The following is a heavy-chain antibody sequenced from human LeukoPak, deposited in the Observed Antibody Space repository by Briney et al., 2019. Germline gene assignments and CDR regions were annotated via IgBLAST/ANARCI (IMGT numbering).Heavy chain of an antibody. CDR3: ARNLAAAGRGEAFDI. CDR2: IYHSGST. Sequence: SETLSLTCAVSGGSISSGGYSWSWIRQPPGKGLEWIGYIYHSGSTYYNPSLKSRVTISVDTSKNQFSLKLSSVTAADTAVYYCARNLAAAGRGEAFDIWGQGTMVTVSS. CDR1: GGSISSGGYS. J-gene: IGHJ3*02. D-gene: IGHD6-13*01. V-gene: IGHV4-30-2*01.